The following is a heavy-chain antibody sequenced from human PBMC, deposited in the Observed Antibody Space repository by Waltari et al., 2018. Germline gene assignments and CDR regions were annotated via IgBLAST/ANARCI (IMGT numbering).Heavy chain of an antibody. CDR1: GGSFSAYY. CDR2: INHSGST. Sequence: QVQLQQWGAGLLKPSETLSLTCAVSGGSFSAYYWSLIRQPLGKGLEWIGEINHSGSTTYNPSLKSRVTISVDTSKNHFSLKLRSVTAADTAVYYCARRRDYDLWSGISDFDYWGQGTLVTVSS. J-gene: IGHJ4*02. CDR3: ARRRDYDLWSGISDFDY. V-gene: IGHV4-34*01. D-gene: IGHD3-3*01.